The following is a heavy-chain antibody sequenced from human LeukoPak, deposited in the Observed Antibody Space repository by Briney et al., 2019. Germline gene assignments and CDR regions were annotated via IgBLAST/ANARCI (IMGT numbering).Heavy chain of an antibody. CDR1: GFTVSSNY. V-gene: IGHV3-66*02. D-gene: IGHD4-17*01. Sequence: GGSLRLSCAASGFTVSSNYMSWVRQAPGKGLEWVSAIYSGGSTYYADSVKGRFTISRDNSKNTLYLQMNSLRAEDTAVYYCARDRDGAKGFDYWGQGTLVTVSS. J-gene: IGHJ4*02. CDR3: ARDRDGAKGFDY. CDR2: IYSGGST.